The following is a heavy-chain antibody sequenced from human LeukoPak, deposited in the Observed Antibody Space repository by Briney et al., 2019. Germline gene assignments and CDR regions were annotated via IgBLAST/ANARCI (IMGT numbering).Heavy chain of an antibody. CDR1: GGSISSSDHH. CDR3: ARASPGPYYYYGMDV. V-gene: IGHV4-39*07. CDR2: INHSGST. J-gene: IGHJ6*02. Sequence: PSETLSLTCSVSGGSISSSDHHWGWIRQPPGKGLEWIGEINHSGSTNYNPSLKSRVTISVDTSKNQFSLKLSSVTAADTAVYYCARASPGPYYYYGMDVWGQGTTVTVSS.